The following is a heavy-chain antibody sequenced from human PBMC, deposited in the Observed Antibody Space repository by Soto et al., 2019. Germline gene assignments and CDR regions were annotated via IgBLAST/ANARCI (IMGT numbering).Heavy chain of an antibody. CDR3: ARWFRGDYYGMDV. CDR2: IIPIFGTA. J-gene: IGHJ6*02. Sequence: SVKVSCKASGGTFSSYAISWVRQAPGQGLEWMGGIIPIFGTANYARKFQGRVTITADESTSTAYMELSSLRSEDTAVYYCARWFRGDYYGMDVWGQGTTVTVSS. D-gene: IGHD3-10*01. CDR1: GGTFSSYA. V-gene: IGHV1-69*13.